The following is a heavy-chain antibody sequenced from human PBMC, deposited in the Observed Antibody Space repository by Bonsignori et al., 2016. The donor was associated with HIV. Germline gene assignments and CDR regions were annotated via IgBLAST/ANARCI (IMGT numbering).Heavy chain of an antibody. CDR2: IYTSGST. V-gene: IGHV4-4*07. CDR3: AREGSYCSSTSCHRALGYYYYYMDV. Sequence: SETLSLTCTVSGGSISSYYWSWIRQPAGKGLEWIGRIYTSGSTNYNPSLKSRVTMSVDTSKNQFSLKLSSVTAADTAVYYCAREGSYCSSTSCHRALGYYYYYMDVWGKGTTVTVSS. J-gene: IGHJ6*03. D-gene: IGHD2-2*01. CDR1: GGSISSYY.